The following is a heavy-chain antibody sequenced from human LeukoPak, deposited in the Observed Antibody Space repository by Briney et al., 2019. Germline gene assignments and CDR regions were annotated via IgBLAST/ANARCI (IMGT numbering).Heavy chain of an antibody. Sequence: GGSLRLSCAASGFTFRNYAMHWVRQAPGEGLEYVSAITGDGGTTYYARSVKDRFTISRDNSKNTLYLQMGSLRAEETAVYYCARIYYDRGGHYYDYWGQGTLVTVSS. J-gene: IGHJ4*02. CDR1: GFTFRNYA. D-gene: IGHD3-22*01. CDR2: ITGDGGTT. V-gene: IGHV3-64*01. CDR3: ARIYYDRGGHYYDY.